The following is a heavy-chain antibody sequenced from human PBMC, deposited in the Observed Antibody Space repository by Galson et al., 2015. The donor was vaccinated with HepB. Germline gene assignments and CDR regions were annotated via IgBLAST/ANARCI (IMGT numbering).Heavy chain of an antibody. D-gene: IGHD1-20*01. J-gene: IGHJ4*02. Sequence: SLRLSCAASGFTFSTYAMSWVRQAPGKGLEWVSGITGTDGSTYYADSVKGRFTISRDNSKNTLYLQMNTLRAEDTAVYYCAKGRGGAPITFFDYWGQGMLVTVSS. CDR1: GFTFSTYA. CDR3: AKGRGGAPITFFDY. CDR2: ITGTDGST. V-gene: IGHV3-23*01.